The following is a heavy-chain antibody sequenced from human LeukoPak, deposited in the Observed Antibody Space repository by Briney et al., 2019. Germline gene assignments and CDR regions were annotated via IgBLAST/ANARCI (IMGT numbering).Heavy chain of an antibody. D-gene: IGHD2-2*03. CDR2: INTNTGNP. CDR1: GYTFTSYA. V-gene: IGHV7-4-1*02. J-gene: IGHJ6*02. Sequence: ASVKVSCKASGYTFTSYAMNWVRQAPGQGLEWMGWINTNTGNPTYAQGFTGRFVFSLDTSVSTAYLQISSLKAEDTAVYYCARVGVDIVVVPAALLYYYYYGMDVWGQGTTVTVSS. CDR3: ARVGVDIVVVPAALLYYYYYGMDV.